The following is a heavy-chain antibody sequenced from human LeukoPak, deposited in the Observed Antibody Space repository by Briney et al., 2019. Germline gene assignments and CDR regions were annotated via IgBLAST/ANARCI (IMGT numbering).Heavy chain of an antibody. J-gene: IGHJ6*04. Sequence: PGGSLRLSCAASGFTFSSYEMNWVRQAPGKGLEWVSYISSSGSTIYYADSGKGRFTISRDNAKNSLYLQMNSLRAEDTAVYYCARDGSNYYYGMDVWGKGTTVTVSS. D-gene: IGHD3-10*01. CDR1: GFTFSSYE. CDR3: ARDGSNYYYGMDV. CDR2: ISSSGSTI. V-gene: IGHV3-48*03.